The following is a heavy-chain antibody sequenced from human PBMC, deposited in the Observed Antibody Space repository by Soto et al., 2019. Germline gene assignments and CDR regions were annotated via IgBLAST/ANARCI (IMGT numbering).Heavy chain of an antibody. Sequence: SETLSLTCTVSGGSISSYYWSWIRQPPGKGLEWIGYIYYSGSTNYNPSLKSRVTISVDTSKNQFSLKLSSVTAADTAVHYCARGHWGSYRYYDYSGQCTTVTVSS. D-gene: IGHD3-16*02. CDR1: GGSISSYY. J-gene: IGHJ4*01. V-gene: IGHV4-59*08. CDR3: ARGHWGSYRYYDY. CDR2: IYYSGST.